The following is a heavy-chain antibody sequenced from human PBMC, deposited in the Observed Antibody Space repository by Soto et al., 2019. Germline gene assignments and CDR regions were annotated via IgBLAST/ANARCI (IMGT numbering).Heavy chain of an antibody. CDR3: ARAHGSSGYNWFDP. CDR2: LIPLFGTT. V-gene: IGHV1-69*01. J-gene: IGHJ5*02. Sequence: QVLLVQSGAEVKKPGSSVKVSCQASGGTFSSYGITWVRQTPGRGLEWMGGLIPLFGTTNYAQKFRGRVTVTADESTSTVYMELRSVSFEDTAIYYCARAHGSSGYNWFDPWGQGTLVTVSS. CDR1: GGTFSSYG. D-gene: IGHD6-19*01.